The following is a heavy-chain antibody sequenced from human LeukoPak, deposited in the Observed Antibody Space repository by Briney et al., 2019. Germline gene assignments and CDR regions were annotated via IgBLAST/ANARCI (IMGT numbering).Heavy chain of an antibody. Sequence: GGSLRLSCAASGFTFDDYGMSWVRQAPGKGLEWVSGINWNGGNTGYADSVKGRFTISRDNAKNSLYLQMNSLRAEDTALYYCARAYGGYENYYYYYYMDVWGKGTTVTVSS. V-gene: IGHV3-20*04. D-gene: IGHD5-12*01. J-gene: IGHJ6*03. CDR1: GFTFDDYG. CDR2: INWNGGNT. CDR3: ARAYGGYENYYYYYYMDV.